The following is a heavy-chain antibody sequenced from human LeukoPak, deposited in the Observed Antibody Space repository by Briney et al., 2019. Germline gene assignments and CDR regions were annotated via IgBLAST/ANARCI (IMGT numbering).Heavy chain of an antibody. D-gene: IGHD6-19*01. V-gene: IGHV4-59*08. CDR2: IYYSGST. CDR1: GGSISSYY. CDR3: ARHKGARIAVAPADY. J-gene: IGHJ4*02. Sequence: PSETLSLTCTVSGGSISSYYWSWIRQPPGEGLEWIGYIYYSGSTNYNPSLKSRVTISVDTSKNQFSLKLSSVTAADTAVYYCARHKGARIAVAPADYWGQGTLVTVSS.